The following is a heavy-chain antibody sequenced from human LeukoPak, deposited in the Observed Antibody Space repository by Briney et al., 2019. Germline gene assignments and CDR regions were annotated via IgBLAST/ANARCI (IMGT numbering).Heavy chain of an antibody. Sequence: SQTLPLTCAVSGGSISSGGYSWSWIRQPPGKGLEWIGRIYTSGSTNYNPSLKSRVTMSVDTSKNQFSLKLSSVTAADTAVYYCARVLQFETPVDWYFDLWGRGTLVTVSS. D-gene: IGHD2-15*01. CDR2: IYTSGST. CDR3: ARVLQFETPVDWYFDL. J-gene: IGHJ2*01. V-gene: IGHV4-61*02. CDR1: GGSISSGGYS.